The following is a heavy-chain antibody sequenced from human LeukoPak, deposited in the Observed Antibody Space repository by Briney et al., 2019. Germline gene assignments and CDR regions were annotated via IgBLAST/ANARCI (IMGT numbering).Heavy chain of an antibody. D-gene: IGHD1-1*01. J-gene: IGHJ4*02. CDR1: GYIFTESY. CDR2: INPIGGGT. Sequence: AASVKVSCKASGYIFTESYIQWVRQAPGQGLEWVGRINPIGGGTNYAQSFEGRVTMTRDTSISTAYMELSRLTSDDTAIYYCARGTTEGDCWGQGTLVTVSS. V-gene: IGHV1-2*06. CDR3: ARGTTEGDC.